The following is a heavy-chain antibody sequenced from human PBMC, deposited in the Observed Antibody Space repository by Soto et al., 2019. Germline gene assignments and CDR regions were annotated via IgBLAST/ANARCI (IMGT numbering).Heavy chain of an antibody. Sequence: GGSLRLSCAASGFTFSSYAMSWVRQAPGKGLEWVSAISGSGGSTYYADSVKGRFTISRDNSKNTLYLQMNSLRAEDTAVYYCAKDLYDYIWGSYRPPVPFDYWGQGTLVTVS. CDR3: AKDLYDYIWGSYRPPVPFDY. V-gene: IGHV3-23*01. CDR2: ISGSGGST. CDR1: GFTFSSYA. D-gene: IGHD3-16*02. J-gene: IGHJ4*02.